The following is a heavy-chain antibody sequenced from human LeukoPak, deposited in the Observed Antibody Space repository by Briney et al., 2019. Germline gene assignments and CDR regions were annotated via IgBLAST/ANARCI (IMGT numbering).Heavy chain of an antibody. Sequence: SETLSLTCSVSGGSISGYYWSWIRQPPGKGLEWIGEINHSGSTNYNPSLKSRVTISVDTSKNQFSLKLSSVTAADTAVYYCARGHDDYGDLNNWFDPWGQGTLVTVSS. J-gene: IGHJ5*02. D-gene: IGHD4-17*01. CDR2: INHSGST. CDR3: ARGHDDYGDLNNWFDP. CDR1: GGSISGYY. V-gene: IGHV4-34*01.